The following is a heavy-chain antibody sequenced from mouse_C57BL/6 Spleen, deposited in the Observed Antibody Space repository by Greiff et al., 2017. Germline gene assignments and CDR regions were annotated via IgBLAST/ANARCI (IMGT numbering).Heavy chain of an antibody. CDR3: TTPVWKGYAMDY. V-gene: IGHV14-4*01. D-gene: IGHD2-10*02. J-gene: IGHJ4*01. Sequence: VQLKQSGAELVRPGASVKLSCTASGFNIKDDYMHWVKQRPEQGLEWIGWIDPENGDTEYASKFQGKATITADTSSNTAYLQLSSLTSEDTAVYYCTTPVWKGYAMDYWGQGTSVTVSA. CDR1: GFNIKDDY. CDR2: IDPENGDT.